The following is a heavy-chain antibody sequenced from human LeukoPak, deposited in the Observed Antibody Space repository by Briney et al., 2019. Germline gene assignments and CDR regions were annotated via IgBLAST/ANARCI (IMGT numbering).Heavy chain of an antibody. CDR3: AKAVPKAVVTPSFDY. CDR1: GFTFSSYG. CDR2: ISGSAVST. Sequence: GESLRLSCAASGFTFSSYGMSWVRQAPGKGLEWVSAISGSAVSTYYADSVKGRFTISRDNSKNTLYLQMNSLRVEDTAVYYCAKAVPKAVVTPSFDYWGQGTLVTVSS. D-gene: IGHD4-23*01. J-gene: IGHJ4*02. V-gene: IGHV3-23*01.